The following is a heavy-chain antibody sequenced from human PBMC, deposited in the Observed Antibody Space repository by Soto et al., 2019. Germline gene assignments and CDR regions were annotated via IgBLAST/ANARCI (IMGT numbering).Heavy chain of an antibody. CDR3: ARDNGMAGSFDP. Sequence: PGGSLRLSCAASGFTFSTYSMNWVRQAPGKGLEWVSYISFSSTTIYYADSVKGRFTISRDNAKKSLYLQMNSLRDEDTSVYYCARDNGMAGSFDPWGQGTLVTVSS. V-gene: IGHV3-48*02. D-gene: IGHD2-8*01. CDR1: GFTFSTYS. J-gene: IGHJ5*02. CDR2: ISFSSTTI.